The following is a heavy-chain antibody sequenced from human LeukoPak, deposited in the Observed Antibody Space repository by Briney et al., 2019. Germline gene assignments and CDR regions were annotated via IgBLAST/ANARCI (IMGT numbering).Heavy chain of an antibody. J-gene: IGHJ6*02. CDR3: ARAPPVVVDPHYYYYGMDV. CDR1: GGSISSYY. Sequence: SETLSLTCTVSGGSISSYYWSWIRQPPGKGLEWIGNIFYSGNTYYNPSLKSRVTISVDTLKNHFSLKLNSVTAADTAVYYCARAPPVVVDPHYYYYGMDVWGQGTTVTVSS. V-gene: IGHV4-59*12. CDR2: IFYSGNT. D-gene: IGHD3-22*01.